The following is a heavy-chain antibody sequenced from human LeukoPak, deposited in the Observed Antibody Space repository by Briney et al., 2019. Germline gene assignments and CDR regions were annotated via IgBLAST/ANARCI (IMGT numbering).Heavy chain of an antibody. Sequence: GGSLRLSCAVSGFTFSSYGMHWVRQAPGKGLEWVAFIRYDGSNKYYADSVKGRFTISRDNSKNTLYLQMNSLRAEDTAVYYCAKEVNSGWYRGMENWFDPWGQGTLVTVSS. V-gene: IGHV3-30*02. CDR1: GFTFSSYG. CDR2: IRYDGSNK. CDR3: AKEVNSGWYRGMENWFDP. J-gene: IGHJ5*02. D-gene: IGHD6-19*01.